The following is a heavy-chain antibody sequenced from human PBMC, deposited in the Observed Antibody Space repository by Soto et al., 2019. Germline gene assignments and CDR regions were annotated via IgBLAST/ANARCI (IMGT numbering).Heavy chain of an antibody. CDR3: AKYQFSGYFYGMDV. Sequence: GGSLSLSCAASGFTFRNHGMSWVRQAPGKGLERVSTISNSGGSTYYADSVKGRFTISRDNSKNTLFLQMNSLRAEDTAVYYCAKYQFSGYFYGMDVWGQGTTVTVSS. CDR2: ISNSGGST. D-gene: IGHD1-1*01. CDR1: GFTFRNHG. V-gene: IGHV3-23*01. J-gene: IGHJ6*02.